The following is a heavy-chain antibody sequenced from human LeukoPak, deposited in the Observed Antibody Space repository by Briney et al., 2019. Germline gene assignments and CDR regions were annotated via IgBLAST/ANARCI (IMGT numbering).Heavy chain of an antibody. J-gene: IGHJ4*02. V-gene: IGHV4-61*01. CDR3: ARDYGDYGNDY. CDR1: GGSVSSGSYY. D-gene: IGHD4-17*01. Sequence: SETLSLTCTVSGGSVSSGSYYWSWIRQPPGKGLEWIGYIYYRGSTNYNPSLKSRVTISVDTSKNQFSLKLSSVTAADTAIYYCARDYGDYGNDYWGQGILVTVFS. CDR2: IYYRGST.